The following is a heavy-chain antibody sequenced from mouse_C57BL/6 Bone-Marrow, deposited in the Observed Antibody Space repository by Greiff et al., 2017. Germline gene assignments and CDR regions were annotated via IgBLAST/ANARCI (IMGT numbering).Heavy chain of an antibody. CDR2: IYPGSGST. CDR1: GYTFTSYW. Sequence: VKLQQPGAELVKPGASVKMSCKASGYTFTSYWITWVKQRPGQGLEWIGDIYPGSGSTNYNEKFKSKATLTVDTSSSTAYMQLSSLTSEDAAVYYCAREGYGSSFYAMDYWGQGTSVTVSS. D-gene: IGHD1-1*01. V-gene: IGHV1-55*01. J-gene: IGHJ4*01. CDR3: AREGYGSSFYAMDY.